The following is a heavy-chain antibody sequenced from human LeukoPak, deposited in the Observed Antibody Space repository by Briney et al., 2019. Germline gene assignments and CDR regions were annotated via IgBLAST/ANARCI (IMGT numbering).Heavy chain of an antibody. CDR2: IYYSGST. CDR3: ARDSGGRDAFDI. V-gene: IGHV4-59*01. CDR1: VGSISSYY. J-gene: IGHJ3*02. Sequence: PSETLSLTWTVSVGSISSYYWGWIRQPPGKGLEWIGYIYYSGSTNYNPSLKSRVTISVKTPKNQCSLNLGSVAVEHTPWFYVARDSGGRDAFDIWGQGTMVTVPS. D-gene: IGHD3-10*01.